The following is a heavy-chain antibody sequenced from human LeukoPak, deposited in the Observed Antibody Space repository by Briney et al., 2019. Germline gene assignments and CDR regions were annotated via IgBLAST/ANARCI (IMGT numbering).Heavy chain of an antibody. D-gene: IGHD3-22*01. V-gene: IGHV4-39*07. CDR1: GGSISSSSYY. CDR2: IYTSGST. Sequence: SETLSLTCTVSGGSISSSSYYWGWIRQPPGKGLEWIGRIYTSGSTNYNPSLKSRVTISLDTSKNQFSLKLSSVTAADTAVYYCARYDSSAIFGGGFDIWGQGTMVTVSS. J-gene: IGHJ3*02. CDR3: ARYDSSAIFGGGFDI.